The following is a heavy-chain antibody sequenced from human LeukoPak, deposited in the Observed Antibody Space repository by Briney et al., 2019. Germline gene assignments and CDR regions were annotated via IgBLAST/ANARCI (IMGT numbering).Heavy chain of an antibody. CDR3: ARPTREGGSYYYYYMDV. V-gene: IGHV4-34*01. Sequence: SETLSLTCAVYGGSFSGYYWSWIRQPPGKGLEWIGEISHSGSTNYNPSLKSRVTISVDTSKNQFSLKLSSVTAADTAVYYCARPTREGGSYYYYYMDVWGKGTAVTISS. J-gene: IGHJ6*03. D-gene: IGHD1-26*01. CDR1: GGSFSGYY. CDR2: ISHSGST.